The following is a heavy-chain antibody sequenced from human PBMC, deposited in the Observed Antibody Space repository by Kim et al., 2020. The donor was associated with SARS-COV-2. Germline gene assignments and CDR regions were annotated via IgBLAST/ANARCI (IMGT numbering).Heavy chain of an antibody. CDR3: AKPYSRSPLDYFDY. D-gene: IGHD6-13*01. Sequence: GGSLRLSCATSGLTFSNYAMGWVRQAPGKGLEWVSSTSDGSGSTYYADSVKGRFTISRDNSKNTLYLQMNSLRAEDTALYYCAKPYSRSPLDYFDYWGQGTLVTVSS. V-gene: IGHV3-23*01. CDR1: GLTFSNYA. CDR2: TSDGSGST. J-gene: IGHJ4*02.